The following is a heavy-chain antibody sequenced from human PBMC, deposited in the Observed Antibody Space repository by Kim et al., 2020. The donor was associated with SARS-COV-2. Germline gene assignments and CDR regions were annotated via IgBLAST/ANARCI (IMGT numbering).Heavy chain of an antibody. J-gene: IGHJ3*02. CDR1: GFTFSVSA. CDR2: IRSKANTYAT. V-gene: IGHV3-73*01. D-gene: IGHD1-1*01. Sequence: GGSLRLSCAASGFTFSVSAIHWVRQASGKGLEWVGRIRSKANTYATAYAASVKGRFSLSRDDSKNTAYLQMNILKTEDTAVYYCTTVPGTTLAFWDAFD. CDR3: TTVPGTTLAFWDAFD.